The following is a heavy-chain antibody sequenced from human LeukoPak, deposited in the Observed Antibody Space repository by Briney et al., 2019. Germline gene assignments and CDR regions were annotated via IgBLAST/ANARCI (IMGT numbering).Heavy chain of an antibody. CDR2: IYPGDSDT. J-gene: IGHJ5*02. D-gene: IGHD3-22*01. CDR1: GYSFTSYW. Sequence: GESLKISCKGSGYSFTSYWMGWVRQMPGKGLEWMGIIYPGDSDTRYSPSFQGQVTISADKSISTAYLQWSSLKASDTAMHYCARRGYYCDSSGYYYGWFDPWGQGTLVTVSS. V-gene: IGHV5-51*01. CDR3: ARRGYYCDSSGYYYGWFDP.